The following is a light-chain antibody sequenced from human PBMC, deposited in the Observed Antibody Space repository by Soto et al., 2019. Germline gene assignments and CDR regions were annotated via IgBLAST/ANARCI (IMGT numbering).Light chain of an antibody. CDR3: QQYNSWPLT. J-gene: IGKJ4*01. Sequence: EIVLTQSPGTLSLSPGERATLSCRASQRLSASDIAWYQQKPGQAPKFLIYGVSSRATGVPTRISGSGSETEFTLTISSLQSEDFAVYYCQQYNSWPLTFGGGTKVDIK. CDR2: GVS. V-gene: IGKV3D-15*01. CDR1: QRLSASD.